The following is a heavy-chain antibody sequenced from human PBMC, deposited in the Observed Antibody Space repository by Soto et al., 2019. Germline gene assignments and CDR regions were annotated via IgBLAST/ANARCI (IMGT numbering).Heavy chain of an antibody. CDR2: MNPNSGNT. CDR1: GYTFTSYD. J-gene: IGHJ5*02. Sequence: QVQLVQSGAEVKKPGASVKVSCKASGYTFTSYDINWVRQATGQGLEWMGWMNPNSGNTGYAQKFQGRVTMTRNTSISTAYMELSSLRSEDTAVYYCARGPYVWFGETGNWFDPWGQGTLVTVSS. D-gene: IGHD3-10*01. CDR3: ARGPYVWFGETGNWFDP. V-gene: IGHV1-8*01.